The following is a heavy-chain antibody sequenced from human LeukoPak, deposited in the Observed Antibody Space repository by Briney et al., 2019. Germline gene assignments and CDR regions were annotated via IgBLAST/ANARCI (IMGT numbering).Heavy chain of an antibody. J-gene: IGHJ6*03. D-gene: IGHD3-9*01. Sequence: GGSLRLSCAASGFTVSSNYMSWVRQAPGKGLEWVSVIYSGGSTYYADSVKGRFTISRDNSKNTLYLQMNSLRAEDTAVYYCAKNVREADWYYYYMDVWGKGTTVTVSS. V-gene: IGHV3-53*01. CDR3: AKNVREADWYYYYMDV. CDR2: IYSGGST. CDR1: GFTVSSNY.